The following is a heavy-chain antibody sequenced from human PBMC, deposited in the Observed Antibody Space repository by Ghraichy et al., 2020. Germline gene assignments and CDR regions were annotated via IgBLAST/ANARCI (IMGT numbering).Heavy chain of an antibody. CDR3: AKERGGQWLVEGFDY. CDR2: ISGSGGST. V-gene: IGHV3-23*01. J-gene: IGHJ4*02. D-gene: IGHD6-19*01. CDR1: GFTFSSYA. Sequence: GESLRLSCAASGFTFSSYAMSWVRQAPGKALEWVSAISGSGGSTYYADSVKGRFTISRDNSKNTLYLQMNSLRAEDTAVYYCAKERGGQWLVEGFDYWGQGPLVTVSP.